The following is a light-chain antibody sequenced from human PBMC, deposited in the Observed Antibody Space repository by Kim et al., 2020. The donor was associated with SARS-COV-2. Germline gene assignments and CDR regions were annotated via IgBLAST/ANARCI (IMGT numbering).Light chain of an antibody. CDR2: DAY. CDR3: LLSYSGAWV. J-gene: IGLJ6*01. CDR1: SGAVSGGHW. Sequence: PGGTVTLTGGSSSGAVSGGHWPYWYQQKPGQAPRTLIYDAYNKHSWTPARFSGSLLGGKAALTLSGAQPEDEAVYYCLLSYSGAWVFGGGTKVTVL. V-gene: IGLV7-46*01.